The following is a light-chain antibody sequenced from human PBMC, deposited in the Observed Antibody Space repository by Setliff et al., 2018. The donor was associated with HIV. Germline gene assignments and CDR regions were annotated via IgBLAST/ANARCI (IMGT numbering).Light chain of an antibody. CDR1: SNDIGSYNL. CDR2: EVK. Sequence: QSVLTQPASVSGSPGESITISCTGTSNDIGSYNLVSWYQQHPGNAPRLMIFEVKKRAGRASDRFSGSKSGSTAYLTISGLRAEDEADYYCCSYAGSDTPYVFATGTKVTVL. CDR3: CSYAGSDTPYV. V-gene: IGLV2-23*02. J-gene: IGLJ1*01.